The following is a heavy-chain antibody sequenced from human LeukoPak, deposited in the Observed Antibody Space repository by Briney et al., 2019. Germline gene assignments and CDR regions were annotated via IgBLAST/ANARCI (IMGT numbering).Heavy chain of an antibody. CDR3: ARSEAEDSFDI. V-gene: IGHV4-39*07. D-gene: IGHD2-15*01. Sequence: PSETLSLTCIVSGVSISSTVSYWGWVRQPPGKGLEWIGSIHYSGSTYYIPSLKSRITISLDTSKNQFSLKLSSVTAADTAVYYCARSEAEDSFDIWGQGTMVTVSS. CDR2: IHYSGST. CDR1: GVSISSTVSY. J-gene: IGHJ3*02.